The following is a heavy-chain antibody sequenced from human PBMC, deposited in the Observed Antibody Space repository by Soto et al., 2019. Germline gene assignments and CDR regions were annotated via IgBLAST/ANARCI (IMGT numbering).Heavy chain of an antibody. J-gene: IGHJ4*02. CDR2: ISYSGRT. Sequence: SETLSLTCTVSGASISTYFWSWIRQPPGKGLEWIAYISYSGRTDCNPSLKSRVTISVDTSNNQFSLKLSSVTAADTAVYYCARFVCSGGSCYSGDFYYFDYWGQGTLVTVSS. V-gene: IGHV4-59*01. CDR1: GASISTYF. D-gene: IGHD2-15*01. CDR3: ARFVCSGGSCYSGDFYYFDY.